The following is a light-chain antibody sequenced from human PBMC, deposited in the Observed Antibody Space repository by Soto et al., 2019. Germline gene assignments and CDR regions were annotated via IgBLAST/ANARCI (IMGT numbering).Light chain of an antibody. CDR1: SGHSSYA. J-gene: IGLJ3*02. CDR2: LNSDGRH. CDR3: QTWGTGIQGV. V-gene: IGLV4-69*01. Sequence: QSVLTQSPSASASLGASVKLTCTLRSGHSSYAIAWHQQQPEKDPRYLMKLNSDGRHSKGDGIPDRFSGSSSGAERYLTISSLQSEDEADYYCQTWGTGIQGVFGGGTKVTVL.